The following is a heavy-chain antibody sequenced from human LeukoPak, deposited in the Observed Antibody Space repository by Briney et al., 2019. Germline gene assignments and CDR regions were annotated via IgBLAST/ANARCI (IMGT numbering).Heavy chain of an antibody. CDR2: INSDGSST. CDR1: GSTFSTYW. V-gene: IGHV3-74*01. D-gene: IGHD3-10*01. J-gene: IGHJ4*02. CDR3: ASDMVRGVNRDY. Sequence: PGGSLRLSCAASGSTFSTYWMHWVRQAPGKGLVWVSRINSDGSSTTYADSVKGRFTISRDNAKNTLYLQMNSLRAEDTAVYYCASDMVRGVNRDYWGQGTLVTVSS.